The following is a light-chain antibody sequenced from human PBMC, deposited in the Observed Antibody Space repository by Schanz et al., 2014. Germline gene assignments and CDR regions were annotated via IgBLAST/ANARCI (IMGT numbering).Light chain of an antibody. J-gene: IGLJ2*01. V-gene: IGLV2-8*01. CDR1: SSDVGGYNY. Sequence: QSALTQPPSASGSPGQSVTISCTGTSSDVGGYNYVSWYQQHPGKAPKLMIYDVSNRPSGVPDRFSGSKSGNTAFLTVSGXXXEDEGDYYCSSYTSSNAVVFGGGTKLTVL. CDR3: SSYTSSNAVV. CDR2: DVS.